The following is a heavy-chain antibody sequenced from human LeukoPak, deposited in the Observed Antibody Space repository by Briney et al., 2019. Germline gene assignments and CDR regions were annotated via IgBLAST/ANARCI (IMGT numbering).Heavy chain of an antibody. D-gene: IGHD1-26*01. CDR1: GFTFEDYA. CDR2: ISWNSGSI. J-gene: IGHJ4*02. CDR3: AKGSGRYWTFFDF. Sequence: PGGSLRLSCTVSGFTFEDYAMHWVRQAPGKGLEWVSGISWNSGSIDYVESVKGRFTISRDNGENSLYLQMNSLTVEYTALYYCAKGSGRYWTFFDFWGQGTLVAVSS. V-gene: IGHV3-9*01.